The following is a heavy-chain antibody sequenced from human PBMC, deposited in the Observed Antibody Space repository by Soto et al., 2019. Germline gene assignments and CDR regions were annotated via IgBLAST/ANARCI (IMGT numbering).Heavy chain of an antibody. J-gene: IGHJ4*02. CDR2: IVTIVDTS. Sequence: QVQLVQSGAEVRQPASSVKVSCKTSGGTFSSYAISWVRQAPGQGLEWMGGIVTIVDTSTYAKKFQGRVTITADESMSTVYMELRSLRSDDTAVYYCVSVVAIPGYPDNWGEGTMVTFSS. D-gene: IGHD5-12*01. CDR3: VSVVAIPGYPDN. CDR1: GGTFSSYA. V-gene: IGHV1-69*12.